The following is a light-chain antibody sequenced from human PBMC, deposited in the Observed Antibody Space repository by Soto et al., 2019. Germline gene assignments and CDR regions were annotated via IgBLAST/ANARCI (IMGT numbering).Light chain of an antibody. CDR1: SGSIASNY. CDR2: EDN. CDR3: QSYDSSNPWV. V-gene: IGLV6-57*01. J-gene: IGLJ3*02. Sequence: NFMLTQPHSVSESPGKTVTISCTRSSGSIASNYVQWYQQRPGSSHTTVIYEDNQRPSEVPDRFSGSIDSSSNSASLTISGLKTEDEADYYCQSYDSSNPWVFGGGTKVTVL.